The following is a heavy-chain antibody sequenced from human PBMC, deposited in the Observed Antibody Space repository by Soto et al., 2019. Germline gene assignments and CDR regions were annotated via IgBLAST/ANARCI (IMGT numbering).Heavy chain of an antibody. CDR3: ARDPVPGYKSFDY. Sequence: PSQTLSLTCAISGDSVSSNSATWNWIRQSPSRGLEWLGRTYYRSKWYNDYAVSVKSRTTVNPDTSKNQFSLQLNSLTPEDTAVYYCARDPVPGYKSFDYWGQGTLVTVSS. CDR1: GDSVSSNSAT. D-gene: IGHD6-19*01. CDR2: TYYRSKWYN. J-gene: IGHJ4*02. V-gene: IGHV6-1*01.